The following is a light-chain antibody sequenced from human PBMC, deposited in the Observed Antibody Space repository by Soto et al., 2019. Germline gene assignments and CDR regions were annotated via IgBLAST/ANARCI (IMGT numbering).Light chain of an antibody. V-gene: IGKV1-39*01. Sequence: XQMTQSPSSLSASVGDRVTITCRASQSMSTYLNWFQQKPGKAPKVLIYGASSLQSGVPSRFSGSGSGTDFTLTISSLQPEDVATYYCQQRYNTPLTFGGGTKVEIK. CDR1: QSMSTY. J-gene: IGKJ4*01. CDR2: GAS. CDR3: QQRYNTPLT.